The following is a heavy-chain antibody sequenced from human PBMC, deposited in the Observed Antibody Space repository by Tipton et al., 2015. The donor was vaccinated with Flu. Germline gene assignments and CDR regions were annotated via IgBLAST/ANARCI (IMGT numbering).Heavy chain of an antibody. J-gene: IGHJ4*02. Sequence: TLSLTCTVSGGSISSGGYYWSWIRQHPGKGLEWIGYIYYSGSTYYNPSLKSRVTISVDTPKNQFSLKLSSVTAADTAVYYCARDTTPNDYGDTGFDYWGQGTLVTVSS. CDR1: GGSISSGGYY. V-gene: IGHV4-31*03. CDR2: IYYSGST. CDR3: ARDTTPNDYGDTGFDY. D-gene: IGHD4-17*01.